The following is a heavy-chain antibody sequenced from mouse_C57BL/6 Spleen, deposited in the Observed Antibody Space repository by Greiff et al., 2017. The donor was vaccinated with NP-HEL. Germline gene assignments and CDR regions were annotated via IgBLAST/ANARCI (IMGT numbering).Heavy chain of an antibody. CDR2: ISYDGSN. J-gene: IGHJ2*01. V-gene: IGHV3-6*01. CDR1: GYSITGGYY. Sequence: VQLQQSGPGLVKPSQSLSLTCSVTGYSITGGYYWNWIRQFPGNKLEWMGYISYDGSNNYNPSLKNRISITRDTSKNQFFLKLNSVTTEDTATYYCARSQQLRLQEGFDYWGQGTTLTVSS. CDR3: ARSQQLRLQEGFDY. D-gene: IGHD3-2*02.